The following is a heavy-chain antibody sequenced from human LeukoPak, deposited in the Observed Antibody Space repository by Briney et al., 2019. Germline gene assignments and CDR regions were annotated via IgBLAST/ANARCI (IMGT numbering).Heavy chain of an antibody. J-gene: IGHJ4*02. V-gene: IGHV3-7*03. CDR2: IKQDGSDK. Sequence: GGSLRLSCAASGFTFSSYWMTWVRQAPGKGLEWVAHIKQDGSDKYYVDSVKGRFTISRDNAKNSLYLQMNSLRAEDTAVYFCAKRGVVIRVILVGFHKEAYYFDSWGQGALVTVSS. CDR3: AKRGVVIRVILVGFHKEAYYFDS. CDR1: GFTFSSYW. D-gene: IGHD3-22*01.